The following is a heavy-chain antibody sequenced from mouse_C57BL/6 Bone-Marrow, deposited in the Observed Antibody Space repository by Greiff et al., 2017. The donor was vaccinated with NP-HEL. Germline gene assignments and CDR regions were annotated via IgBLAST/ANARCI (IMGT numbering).Heavy chain of an antibody. D-gene: IGHD1-1*01. J-gene: IGHJ2*01. CDR2: IYPRSGNT. CDR3: TTGEY. Sequence: VQLQQSGAELARPGASVKLSCKASGYTFTSYGISWVKQRTGQGLEWIGEIYPRSGNTYYNEKFKGKATLTADKSSNTAYLQLSSLTSEDTAVYYCTTGEYWGQGTTLTVSS. CDR1: GYTFTSYG. V-gene: IGHV1-81*01.